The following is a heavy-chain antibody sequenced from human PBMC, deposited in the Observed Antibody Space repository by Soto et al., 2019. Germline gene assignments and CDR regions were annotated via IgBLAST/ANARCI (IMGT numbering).Heavy chain of an antibody. D-gene: IGHD3-22*01. CDR2: IIPIFGTA. Sequence: SVKVSCMASGGTFSSYAISWVRQAPGQGLEWMGGIIPIFGTANYAQKFQGRVTITADESTSTAYMELSSLRSEDTAVYYCARGRIYYDSSGYPYNPGKYYFDYWGQGTLVTVSS. V-gene: IGHV1-69*13. CDR3: ARGRIYYDSSGYPYNPGKYYFDY. J-gene: IGHJ4*02. CDR1: GGTFSSYA.